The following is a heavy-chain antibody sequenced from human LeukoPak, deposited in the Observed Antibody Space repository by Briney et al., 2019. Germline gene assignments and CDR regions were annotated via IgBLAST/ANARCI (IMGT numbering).Heavy chain of an antibody. CDR1: GYTFTAYW. D-gene: IGHD3-22*01. V-gene: IGHV5-51*01. CDR3: ARRYDSRGYLFDY. CDR2: FYPGDSDT. J-gene: IGHJ4*02. Sequence: PGESLKISCQGSGYTFTAYWIGWVPQMPGKGLEWIGIFYPGDSDTRYSPPLQGQVTISAHKPISTAYLQWSSLKASDTAMYYCARRYDSRGYLFDYWGQGTLVTVSS.